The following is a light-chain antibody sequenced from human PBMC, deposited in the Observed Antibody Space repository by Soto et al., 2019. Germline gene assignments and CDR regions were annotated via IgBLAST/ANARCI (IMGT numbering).Light chain of an antibody. CDR2: YDS. V-gene: IGLV3-21*04. J-gene: IGLJ1*01. CDR3: QVWDIMTDNYV. Sequence: SYGLTQPPSVSVAPEKTATITCGGNNIGNKRVHWYRQKPGQAPVLLISYDSDRPSGIPERFSGSNSENTATLTISRVEAGDEADYYCQVWDIMTDNYVFGSGTKVTVL. CDR1: NIGNKR.